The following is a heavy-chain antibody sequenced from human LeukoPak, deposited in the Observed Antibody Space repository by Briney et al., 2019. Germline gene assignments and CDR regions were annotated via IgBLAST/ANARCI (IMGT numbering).Heavy chain of an antibody. V-gene: IGHV4-59*01. D-gene: IGHD3-10*01. CDR2: IYYSGST. Sequence: SETLSLNCTVSGGSISSYYWSWIRQPPGKGLEWIGYIYYSGSTNYNPSLKSRVTISVDTSKNQFSLQRSSVTAADTAVYYCARTTMVRGTYYMDVWGKGTTVTISS. CDR1: GGSISSYY. CDR3: ARTTMVRGTYYMDV. J-gene: IGHJ6*03.